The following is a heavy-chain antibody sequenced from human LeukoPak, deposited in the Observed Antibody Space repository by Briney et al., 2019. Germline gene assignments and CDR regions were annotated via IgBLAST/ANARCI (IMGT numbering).Heavy chain of an antibody. CDR3: AAEDDFLTGYYDFDY. CDR2: IVIANGNT. V-gene: IGHV1-58*01. CDR1: GFTFARSA. D-gene: IGHD3-9*01. J-gene: IGHJ4*02. Sequence: GASLKVSCKASGFTFARSAVQWVRQARGQRPEWIGWIVIANGNTNYAQKFQERLTITRDMSTSTAYMELSSLRYEDTAVDYCAAEDDFLTGYYDFDYWGQGTVVTVSS.